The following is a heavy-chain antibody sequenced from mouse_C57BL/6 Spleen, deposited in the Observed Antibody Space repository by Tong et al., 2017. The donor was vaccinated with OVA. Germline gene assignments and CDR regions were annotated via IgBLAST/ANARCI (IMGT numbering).Heavy chain of an antibody. D-gene: IGHD1-1*02. CDR1: GFNIKDTY. J-gene: IGHJ4*01. V-gene: IGHV14-3*02. Sequence: EVQLQESGAELVKPGASVKLSCTASGFNIKDTYMHWVKQRPEQGLEWIGRIDPANGNTKYDPKFQGKATITADTSSNKAYMELSSLTSEDSAVYYCARWYRHYAMDYWGQGTSVTVSS. CDR3: ARWYRHYAMDY. CDR2: IDPANGNT.